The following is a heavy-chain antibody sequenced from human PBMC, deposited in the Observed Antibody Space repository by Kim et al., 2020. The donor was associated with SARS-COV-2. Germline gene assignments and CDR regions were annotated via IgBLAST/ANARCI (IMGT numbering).Heavy chain of an antibody. J-gene: IGHJ4*02. Sequence: GGSLRLSCAASGFTFDDYAMHWVRQAPGKGLEWVSGISWNSGSIGYADSVKGRFTISRDNAKNSLYLQMNSLRAEDTALYYCATSGASDYWGQGTLVTVS. CDR1: GFTFDDYA. CDR2: ISWNSGSI. D-gene: IGHD6-19*01. CDR3: ATSGASDY. V-gene: IGHV3-9*01.